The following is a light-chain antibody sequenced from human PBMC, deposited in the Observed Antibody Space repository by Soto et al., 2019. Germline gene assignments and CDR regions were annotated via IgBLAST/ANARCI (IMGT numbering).Light chain of an antibody. Sequence: DIQLTQSPSFLSASVGDRVTITCRASQGISSYLAWYQQKPGKAPKLLIYPASTLQSGVPSMFSGSGSGTEFTLTISSLQPEDCATYCCQQLISYPLNFGGVTKVDIK. V-gene: IGKV1-9*01. CDR3: QQLISYPLN. CDR2: PAS. J-gene: IGKJ4*01. CDR1: QGISSY.